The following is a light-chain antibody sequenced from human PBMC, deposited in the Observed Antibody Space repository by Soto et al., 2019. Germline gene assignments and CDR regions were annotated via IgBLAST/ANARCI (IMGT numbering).Light chain of an antibody. J-gene: IGKJ2*01. V-gene: IGKV3-20*01. CDR2: AST. Sequence: EIVVTQSPGTLSLSPGERATLSCRASQSVSSNHLAWYQQKPGQAPRLLIFASTGRPAVIPDRFSGSGSGTEFTLTISRLEPEDSAMYYCQQYGSSPYTFVHGTKVEIK. CDR1: QSVSSNH. CDR3: QQYGSSPYT.